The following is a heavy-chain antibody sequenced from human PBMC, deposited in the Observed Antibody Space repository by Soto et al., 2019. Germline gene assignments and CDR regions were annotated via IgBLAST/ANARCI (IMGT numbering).Heavy chain of an antibody. CDR2: ISAYNGNT. Sequence: QVHLVQSGAEVKKPGASVKVSCKASGYTFINYGITWVRQAPGQGLEWMGWISAYNGNTNYAQKLQGRVTMTTDTPTSTVYMELRSLRSDDTAVYYCARGPHYYDSANPSWSTADWGQGTLVTVSS. CDR1: GYTFINYG. D-gene: IGHD3-10*01. J-gene: IGHJ4*02. CDR3: ARGPHYYDSANPSWSTAD. V-gene: IGHV1-18*04.